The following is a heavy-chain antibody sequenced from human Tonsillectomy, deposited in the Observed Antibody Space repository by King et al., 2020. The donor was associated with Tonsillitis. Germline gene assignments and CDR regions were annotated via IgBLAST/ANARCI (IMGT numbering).Heavy chain of an antibody. J-gene: IGHJ6*02. CDR3: ARESGGYYYGMDV. CDR2: IYYSGSP. D-gene: IGHD3-10*01. V-gene: IGHV4-61*01. Sequence: VQLQESGPGLVKPSETLSLTCTVSGGSVSSGSYYWSWIRQPPGKGLEWIGYIYYSGSPNYNPSLKSRVTISVATSKNQFSLKLSSVTAADTAVYYCARESGGYYYGMDVWGQGTTVTVSS. CDR1: GGSVSSGSYY.